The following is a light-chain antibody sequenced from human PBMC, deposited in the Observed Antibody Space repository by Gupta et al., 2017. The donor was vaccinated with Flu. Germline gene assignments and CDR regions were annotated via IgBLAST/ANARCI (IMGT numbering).Light chain of an antibody. CDR1: ESIGRS. Sequence: ELVLTQSPDFPSLTPKEKVTLTCRASESIGRSLHWYQQKPDQSPNLLHKSASQSRSGVPSRFSGSGSGTSFPLTINSLEAEAAATYYCQQSSSLPQTFGQGTKVEIK. CDR2: SAS. V-gene: IGKV6-21*01. J-gene: IGKJ1*01. CDR3: QQSSSLPQT.